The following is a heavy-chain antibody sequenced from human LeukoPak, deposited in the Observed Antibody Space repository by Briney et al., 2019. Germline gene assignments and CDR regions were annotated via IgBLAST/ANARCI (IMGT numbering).Heavy chain of an antibody. CDR2: INHSGST. CDR1: GGSFSGYY. J-gene: IGHJ6*02. D-gene: IGHD3-10*01. Sequence: SETLSLTCAVYGGSFSGYYWSWIRQPPGKGLEWIGEINHSGSTNYNPSLKSGVTISVDTSNNQFSLKLSSVTAADTAVYYCARGGYGSGSYYPYYYYYGMDVWGQGPTVTVSS. V-gene: IGHV4-34*01. CDR3: ARGGYGSGSYYPYYYYYGMDV.